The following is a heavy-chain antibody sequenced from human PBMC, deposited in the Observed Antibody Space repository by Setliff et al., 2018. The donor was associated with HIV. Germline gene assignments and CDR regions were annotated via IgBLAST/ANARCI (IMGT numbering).Heavy chain of an antibody. V-gene: IGHV4-39*01. D-gene: IGHD3-22*01. J-gene: IGHJ5*02. CDR2: IHYNEKT. CDR3: ASRVYYYDSNNFLREEGFDP. Sequence: SETLSLTCTVSGGSASNSRYYWAWIRQPPGKGLEYIGSIHYNEKTYHNPSLKSRVTISIDTSMNQFSLNLTSVTAADTAVYYCASRVYYYDSNNFLREEGFDPWGQGTLVTVSS. CDR1: GGSASNSRYY.